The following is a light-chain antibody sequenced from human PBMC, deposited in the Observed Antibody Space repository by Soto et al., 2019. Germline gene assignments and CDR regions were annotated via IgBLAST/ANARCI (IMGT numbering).Light chain of an antibody. V-gene: IGKV3-15*01. CDR1: QSISSK. CDR2: GAS. CDR3: QQYNSWTTIT. Sequence: EIVMTQSPATLSVSPGERATLSCRASQSISSKLGWYQQRPGQAPRLLIYGASTRATGIPARFSGSGSGTEFTLPISSLQSEDSAVYYCQQYNSWTTITFGQGTRLEMK. J-gene: IGKJ5*01.